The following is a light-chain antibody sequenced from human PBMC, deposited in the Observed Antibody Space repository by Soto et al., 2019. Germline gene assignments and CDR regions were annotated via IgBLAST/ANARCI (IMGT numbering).Light chain of an antibody. J-gene: IGKJ5*01. V-gene: IGKV3-11*01. Sequence: EVVLTQSPATLSLYPGERATLSCRASQSVTKYLAWYQHKPGQAPRLLIYDAFNRATGIPARFSGGGSGTDFTLTISSLEPEDFAVYYCQQRSSWPGTFGQGTRLEIK. CDR1: QSVTKY. CDR3: QQRSSWPGT. CDR2: DAF.